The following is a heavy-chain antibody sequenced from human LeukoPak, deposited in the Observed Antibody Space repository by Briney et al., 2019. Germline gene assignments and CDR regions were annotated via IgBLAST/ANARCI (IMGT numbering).Heavy chain of an antibody. CDR1: GFTFSSYS. J-gene: IGHJ4*02. V-gene: IGHV3-33*08. Sequence: GGSLRLSCAAPGFTFSSYSMNWVRQAPGKGLEWVALIWYDGSYKYYADSVKGRFTISRDNSKNTLYLQMNSLRAEDTAVYYCAREYYDSSDYPRQHYFDYWGQGTLVTVSS. CDR3: AREYYDSSDYPRQHYFDY. D-gene: IGHD3-22*01. CDR2: IWYDGSYK.